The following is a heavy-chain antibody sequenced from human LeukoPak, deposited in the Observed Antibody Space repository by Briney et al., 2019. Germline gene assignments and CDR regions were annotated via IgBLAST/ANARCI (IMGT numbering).Heavy chain of an antibody. V-gene: IGHV3-7*01. CDR3: ARSRWVVYDAFDI. J-gene: IGHJ3*02. CDR2: IKQDGSEK. D-gene: IGHD2-8*02. Sequence: GGSLRLSCVASGFTFSYYGFHWVRQSPGKGLEWVANIKQDGSEKYYVDSVKGRFTISRDNAKNSLYLQMNSLRAEDTAVYYCARSRWVVYDAFDIWGQGTMVTVSS. CDR1: GFTFSYYG.